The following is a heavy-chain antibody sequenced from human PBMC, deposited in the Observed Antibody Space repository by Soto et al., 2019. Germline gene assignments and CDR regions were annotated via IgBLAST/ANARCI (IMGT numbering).Heavy chain of an antibody. D-gene: IGHD5-12*01. CDR2: ITNSGGST. V-gene: IGHV3-23*01. CDR1: GFTFSSYA. Sequence: EVQLLESGGGLVQPGGSLRLSCAASGFTFSSYAMSWVRQAPGKGLEWISAITNSGGSTYYADSVKGRFTISRDNSKNTLYRQMNSLRAEDTAVYYCANPVGIVATRQLDYWGQGTLVTVSS. J-gene: IGHJ4*02. CDR3: ANPVGIVATRQLDY.